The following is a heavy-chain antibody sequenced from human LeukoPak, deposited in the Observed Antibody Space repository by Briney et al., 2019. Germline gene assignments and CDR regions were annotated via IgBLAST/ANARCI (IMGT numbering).Heavy chain of an antibody. V-gene: IGHV3-30*02. Sequence: GGSLRLSCAASGFTFRSYGMHWVRQAPGKGLEWVAFIRYDGSNKYYADSVKGRFTISRDNSKNTLYLQMNSLRAEDTAVYYCAKDHGGSYFPEYFQHWGQGTLVTVSS. CDR3: AKDHGGSYFPEYFQH. CDR2: IRYDGSNK. D-gene: IGHD1-26*01. CDR1: GFTFRSYG. J-gene: IGHJ1*01.